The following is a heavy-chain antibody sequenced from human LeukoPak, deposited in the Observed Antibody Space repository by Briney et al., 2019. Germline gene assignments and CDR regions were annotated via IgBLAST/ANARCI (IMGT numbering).Heavy chain of an antibody. CDR1: GYTFTSYG. Sequence: ASVKVSRKASGYTFTSYGISWVRQAPGQGLEWMGWISAYNGNTKYAQKLQGRVTMTTDTSTNTAYMEVRSLRSDDTAVYYCAREAPVAAGSDAFDIWGQGTTVTVSS. CDR2: ISAYNGNT. D-gene: IGHD6-19*01. V-gene: IGHV1-18*01. CDR3: AREAPVAAGSDAFDI. J-gene: IGHJ3*02.